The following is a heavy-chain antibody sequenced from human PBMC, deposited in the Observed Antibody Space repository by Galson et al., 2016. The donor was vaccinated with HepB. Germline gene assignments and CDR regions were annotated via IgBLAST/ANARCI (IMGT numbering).Heavy chain of an antibody. CDR1: SISSGDYY. V-gene: IGHV4-30-4*01. D-gene: IGHD3-9*01. J-gene: IGHJ2*01. Sequence: SISSGDYYWSWIRQPPGKGLEWIAYIHYRGFTNYNPSLESRISISVDTSKNQFSLKLNSVTAADTAVYYCARLPFYYDHLNGYSTSWYFDLWGRGTLVTVSS. CDR3: ARLPFYYDHLNGYSTSWYFDL. CDR2: IHYRGFT.